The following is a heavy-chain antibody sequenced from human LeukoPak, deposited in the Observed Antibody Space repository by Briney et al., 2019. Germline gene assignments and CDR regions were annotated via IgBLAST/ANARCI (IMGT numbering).Heavy chain of an antibody. CDR2: IITNTGNP. CDR1: GYTFTNSA. J-gene: IGHJ4*02. CDR3: ARSPYSDY. Sequence: GASVKVSCKAFGYTFTNSAMNWVRQAPGQGLEWMGWIITNTGNPTYARGFTGRFVFSLDTSVSTAYLQISSLKAEDTAVYYCARSPYSDYWGQGTLVTVSS. V-gene: IGHV7-4-1*02. D-gene: IGHD1-26*01.